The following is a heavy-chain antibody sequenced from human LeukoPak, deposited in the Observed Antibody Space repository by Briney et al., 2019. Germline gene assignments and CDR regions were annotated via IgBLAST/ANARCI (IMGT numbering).Heavy chain of an antibody. Sequence: GASVKVSCKASGGTFSSYAISWVRQAPGQGLEWMGRIIPILGIANYAQKFQGRVTITADKSTSTAYMELSSLRSEDTAVYYCAREYCSSTSCSRHYYYGMDVWGQGTTVTVSS. CDR2: IIPILGIA. CDR1: GGTFSSYA. V-gene: IGHV1-69*04. D-gene: IGHD2-2*01. J-gene: IGHJ6*02. CDR3: AREYCSSTSCSRHYYYGMDV.